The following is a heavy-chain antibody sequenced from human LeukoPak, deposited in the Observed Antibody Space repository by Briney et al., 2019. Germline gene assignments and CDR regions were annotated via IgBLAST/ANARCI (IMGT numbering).Heavy chain of an antibody. CDR3: AKCYYDFWSGYYQTFDY. D-gene: IGHD3-3*01. Sequence: GGSLRLSCAASGFTFSSYGMHWVRQAPGKGLEWVAVISYDGSNKYYADSVKGRFTISRGNSKNTLYLQMNSLRAEDTAVYYCAKCYYDFWSGYYQTFDYWGQGTLVTVSS. J-gene: IGHJ4*02. CDR1: GFTFSSYG. CDR2: ISYDGSNK. V-gene: IGHV3-30*18.